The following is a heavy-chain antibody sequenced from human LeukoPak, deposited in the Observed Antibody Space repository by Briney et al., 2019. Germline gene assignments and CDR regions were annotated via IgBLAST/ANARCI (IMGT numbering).Heavy chain of an antibody. Sequence: SETLSLTCTVSGGSISSGGYYWSWIRQHPGKGLEWIGRIYTSGSTNYNPSLKSRVTISVDTSKNQFSLKLSSVTAADTAVYYCARAAYSSSWEISHLDYWGQGTLVTVSS. D-gene: IGHD6-13*01. CDR1: GGSISSGGYY. V-gene: IGHV4-61*02. CDR2: IYTSGST. J-gene: IGHJ4*02. CDR3: ARAAYSSSWEISHLDY.